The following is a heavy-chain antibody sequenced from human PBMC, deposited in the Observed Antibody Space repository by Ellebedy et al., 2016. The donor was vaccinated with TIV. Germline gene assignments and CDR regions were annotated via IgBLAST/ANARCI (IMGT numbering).Heavy chain of an antibody. J-gene: IGHJ4*02. V-gene: IGHV3-23*01. CDR2: ISGGGDSR. CDR1: GFTFSDFF. Sequence: GGSLRLSXAASGFTFSDFFMSWVRRAPGKGLEWVSTISGGGDSRYFADSVEGRFTTSRDNSKNTLYLQMNSLRVDDTAVYYCRYGHYSNVWGQGTLVTVS. CDR3: RYGHYSNV. D-gene: IGHD4-17*01.